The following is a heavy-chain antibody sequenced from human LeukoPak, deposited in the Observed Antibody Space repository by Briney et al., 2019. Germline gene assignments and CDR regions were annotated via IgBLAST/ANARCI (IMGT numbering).Heavy chain of an antibody. CDR2: IKEDGSEK. V-gene: IGHV3-7*01. D-gene: IGHD3-3*01. CDR1: GFTFSSYW. J-gene: IGHJ4*02. CDR3: ARDGSTIFGVVIKGGRPFDY. Sequence: PGGSLRLSCAASGFTFSSYWMSWVRQAPGKGLEWVANIKEDGSEKNYVDSVEGRFTISRDNAKNSLYLQMNSLRAEDTAVYYCARDGSTIFGVVIKGGRPFDYWGQGTLVTVSS.